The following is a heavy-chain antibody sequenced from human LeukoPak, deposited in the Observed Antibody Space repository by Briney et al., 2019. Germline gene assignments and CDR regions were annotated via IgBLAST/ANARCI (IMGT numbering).Heavy chain of an antibody. V-gene: IGHV3-74*01. J-gene: IGHJ4*02. CDR1: GFTFSNSW. D-gene: IGHD4-23*01. CDR2: INKDGTTI. Sequence: QPGGSLRLSCATSGFTFSNSWMHWARRAPGKGLVWVSRINKDGTTITYAESVRGRFTISRDNAKNTLYLQMNSLRVEDTAVYYCLTTVNGDNSGWGQGTLVTVSS. CDR3: LTTVNGDNSG.